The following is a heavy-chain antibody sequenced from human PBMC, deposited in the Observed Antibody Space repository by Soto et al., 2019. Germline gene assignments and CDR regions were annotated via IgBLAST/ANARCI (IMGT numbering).Heavy chain of an antibody. CDR2: ISAYNGNT. V-gene: IGHV1-18*04. CDR1: GYTFTSYG. J-gene: IGHJ6*02. CDR3: ARDSPLVVPAANYYYGMDV. Sequence: GASVKVSCKASGYTFTSYGISWVRQAPGQGLEWMGWISAYNGNTNYAQKLQGRVTMTTDTSTSTAYMELRSPRSDDTAVYYCARDSPLVVPAANYYYGMDVWGQGTTVTVSS. D-gene: IGHD2-2*01.